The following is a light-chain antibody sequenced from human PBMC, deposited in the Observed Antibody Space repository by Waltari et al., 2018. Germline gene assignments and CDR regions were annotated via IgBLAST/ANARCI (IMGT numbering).Light chain of an antibody. V-gene: IGKV3-11*01. Sequence: IVLTQSPATLSLSPGERATLPSRASQRVGSYVAWNQQNHGQAPRLLTDDAPNRATGIPPRVSGSGSETDLTLTISSLEPEDFAVYFCQQRNNWPPTFGGGTKVEIK. CDR2: DAP. CDR3: QQRNNWPPT. CDR1: QRVGSY. J-gene: IGKJ4*01.